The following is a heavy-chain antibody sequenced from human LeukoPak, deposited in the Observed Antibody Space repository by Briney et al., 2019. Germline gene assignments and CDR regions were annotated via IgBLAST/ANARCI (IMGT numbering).Heavy chain of an antibody. J-gene: IGHJ4*02. Sequence: ASVKVSYKASGYTFTSYYIHWVRQAPGQGLEWMGIINPSGGSTSYAQKFQGRVTLTRDTSTSTVYMELSSLRSEDTAVYYCVREAGTAMAPFDYWGQGTLVTVSS. CDR2: INPSGGST. V-gene: IGHV1-46*01. CDR3: VREAGTAMAPFDY. D-gene: IGHD5-18*01. CDR1: GYTFTSYY.